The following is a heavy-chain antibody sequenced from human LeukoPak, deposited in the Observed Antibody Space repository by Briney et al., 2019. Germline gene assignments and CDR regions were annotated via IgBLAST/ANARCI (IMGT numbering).Heavy chain of an antibody. V-gene: IGHV3-33*08. CDR2: IYYDGSTT. J-gene: IGHJ4*02. Sequence: GGSLRLSCAASGFXFSTFGIHWVRQAPGTGLEWVAVIYYDGSTTYYADSVKGRFTISRDNSMSTLYLQMNSLRAEDAAVYYCATGPQSAAAGIFDYWGQGTLVTVSS. CDR3: ATGPQSAAAGIFDY. D-gene: IGHD6-13*01. CDR1: GFXFSTFG.